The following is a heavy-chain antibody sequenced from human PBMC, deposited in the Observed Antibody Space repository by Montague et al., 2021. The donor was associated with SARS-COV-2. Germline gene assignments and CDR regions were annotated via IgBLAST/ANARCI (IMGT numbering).Heavy chain of an antibody. CDR1: GGSISSYY. V-gene: IGHV4-59*01. CDR3: ASALGYCSSTSCYSVYGMDV. D-gene: IGHD2-2*01. J-gene: IGHJ6*02. CDR2: IHYSGST. Sequence: SETLSLTCTVSGGSISSYYWSWIRQPPGKGLEWIGYIHYSGSTNYNPSLKSRVTISVDTSKNQFSLKLSSVTAADTAVYYCASALGYCSSTSCYSVYGMDVWGQGTTVTVSS.